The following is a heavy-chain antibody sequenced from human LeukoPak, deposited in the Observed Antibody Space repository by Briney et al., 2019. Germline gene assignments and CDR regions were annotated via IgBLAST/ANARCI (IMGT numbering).Heavy chain of an antibody. J-gene: IGHJ4*02. CDR3: ANDLGWIQLNLG. CDR2: IKSKTDGGTT. V-gene: IGHV3-15*01. D-gene: IGHD5-18*01. Sequence: PGGSLRLSCAASGFTFSNAWMSWVRQAPGKGLEWVGRIKSKTDGGTTDYAAPVKGRFTISRDDSKNTLYLQMNSLRAEDTAVYYCANDLGWIQLNLGRGQGTLVTVSP. CDR1: GFTFSNAW.